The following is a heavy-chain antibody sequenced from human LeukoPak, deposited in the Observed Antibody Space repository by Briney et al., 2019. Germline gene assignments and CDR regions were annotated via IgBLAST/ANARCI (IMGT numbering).Heavy chain of an antibody. D-gene: IGHD2-2*01. J-gene: IGHJ3*02. V-gene: IGHV1-69*13. CDR1: GGTFSSYA. CDR2: IIPIFGTA. CDR3: ARDRCSSTSCYPMRDAFDI. Sequence: SVKVSCKASGGTFSSYAISWVRQAPGQGLEWMGGIIPIFGTANYAQKFQGRVTITADESTITAYMELSSLRSEDTAVYYCARDRCSSTSCYPMRDAFDIWRQGTMVTVSS.